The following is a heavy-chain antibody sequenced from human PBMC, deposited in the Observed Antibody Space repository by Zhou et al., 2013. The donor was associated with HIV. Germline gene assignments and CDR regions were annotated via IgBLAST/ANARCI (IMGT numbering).Heavy chain of an antibody. Sequence: VQLVQSGAEVKKPGTSVKVSCKAFGYTFTDYYIHWVRQAPGQGPEWMGWINPHSGDTNYALKFQGRVTMTRDTSINTAYMELSRLRSEDTAMYYCARDFGGDGDSWGQGTLVTVSS. CDR3: ARDFGGDGDS. D-gene: IGHD2-21*01. J-gene: IGHJ4*02. CDR2: INPHSGDT. CDR1: GYTFTDYY. V-gene: IGHV1-2*02.